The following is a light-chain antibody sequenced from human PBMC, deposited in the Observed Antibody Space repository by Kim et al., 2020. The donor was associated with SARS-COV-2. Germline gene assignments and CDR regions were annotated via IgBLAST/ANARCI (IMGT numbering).Light chain of an antibody. V-gene: IGKV3-20*01. J-gene: IGKJ4*01. CDR3: QQYAASPRT. CDR1: HSVGIS. CDR2: DAA. Sequence: SLSPGEGATLSCRASHSVGISLAWYQQTRGQAPRLLIYDAAIRATGIPDRFSGSGSGTDFTLTISGLEPEDFAMYYCQQYAASPRTFGGGTKVDIK.